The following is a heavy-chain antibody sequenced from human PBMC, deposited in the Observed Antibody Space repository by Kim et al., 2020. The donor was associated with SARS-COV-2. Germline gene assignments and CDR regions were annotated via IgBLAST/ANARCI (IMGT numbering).Heavy chain of an antibody. CDR3: ARASRIAVAGTQEVYYYYYGMDV. V-gene: IGHV6-1*01. CDR1: GDSVSSNSAA. J-gene: IGHJ6*02. CDR2: TYYRSKWYN. D-gene: IGHD6-19*01. Sequence: SQTLSLTCAISGDSVSSNSAAWNWIRQSPSRGLEWLGRTYYRSKWYNDYAVSVKSRITINPDTSKNQFSLQLNSVTPEDTAVYYCARASRIAVAGTQEVYYYYYGMDVWGQGTTVTVSS.